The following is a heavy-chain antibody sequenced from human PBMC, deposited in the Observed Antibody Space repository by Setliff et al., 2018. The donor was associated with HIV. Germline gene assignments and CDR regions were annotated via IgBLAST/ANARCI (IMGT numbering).Heavy chain of an antibody. D-gene: IGHD4-17*01. CDR3: AREIRAGDYPPYNYYFYMDV. V-gene: IGHV3-9*01. Sequence: PGGSLRLSCAASGFTFDDYAMHWVRQTPGKGLEWVSSISWNSGAIDYAESVKGQFSISRDNANNTLYLQMNSLRAEDTALYYCAREIRAGDYPPYNYYFYMDVWGKGTTVTVSS. CDR1: GFTFDDYA. J-gene: IGHJ6*03. CDR2: ISWNSGAI.